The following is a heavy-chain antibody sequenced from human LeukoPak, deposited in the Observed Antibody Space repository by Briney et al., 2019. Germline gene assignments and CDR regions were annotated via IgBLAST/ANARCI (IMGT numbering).Heavy chain of an antibody. Sequence: PGGSLRLSCAASGFTFSSYAMGWVRQAPGKGLEWVSAISGSGGSTYYADSVKGRFTISRDNSKNTLYLQMNSLRAEDTAVYYCAKDITYYDFWSGYSFDYWGQGTLVTVSS. D-gene: IGHD3-3*01. J-gene: IGHJ4*02. CDR1: GFTFSSYA. V-gene: IGHV3-23*01. CDR2: ISGSGGST. CDR3: AKDITYYDFWSGYSFDY.